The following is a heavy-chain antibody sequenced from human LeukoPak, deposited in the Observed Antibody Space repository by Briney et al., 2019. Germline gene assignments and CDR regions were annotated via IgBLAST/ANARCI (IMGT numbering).Heavy chain of an antibody. CDR3: AKNWATYYFDY. CDR1: GFTLSRYA. D-gene: IGHD3-16*01. Sequence: GGSLTLSCLASGFTLSRYAMHWVRQAPGKGLEWVAFLQSDGDNRYYADSVKGRFTIFRDNSKNTLFLQMSSLRAEDTAVYYCAKNWATYYFDYWGQGTLVTVSS. CDR2: LQSDGDNR. V-gene: IGHV3-30*02. J-gene: IGHJ4*02.